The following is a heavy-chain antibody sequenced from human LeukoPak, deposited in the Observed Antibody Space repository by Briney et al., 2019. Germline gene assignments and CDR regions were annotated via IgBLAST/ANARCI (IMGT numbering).Heavy chain of an antibody. J-gene: IGHJ4*02. CDR3: ARDLGGITIFGVVPRDY. D-gene: IGHD3-3*01. Sequence: ASVKVSCKASGYTFTCYYMHWVRQAPGQGLEWMGRINPNGGGTNKSQKFQGRVTMTRETSISTAYMELSRLRSDDTAVYYCARDLGGITIFGVVPRDYWGQGTLVTVSS. V-gene: IGHV1-2*06. CDR2: INPNGGGT. CDR1: GYTFTCYY.